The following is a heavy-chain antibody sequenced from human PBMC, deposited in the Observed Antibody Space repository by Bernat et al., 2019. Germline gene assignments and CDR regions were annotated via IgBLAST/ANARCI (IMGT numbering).Heavy chain of an antibody. CDR3: AGVRAATGPYCYSGMDV. CDR1: GGTFSSYA. V-gene: IGHV1-69*01. CDR2: IIPIFGTA. J-gene: IGHJ6*02. D-gene: IGHD1-1*01. Sequence: QVQPVQSGAEVKKPGSSVKVSRKASGGTFSSYAISWVRQAPGQGLEWMGGIIPIFGTANHAQKFQGRVTIAEDESTSAAYKERSRLRSEDTAVYCWAGVRAATGPYCYSGMDVWGQGTTVTVSS.